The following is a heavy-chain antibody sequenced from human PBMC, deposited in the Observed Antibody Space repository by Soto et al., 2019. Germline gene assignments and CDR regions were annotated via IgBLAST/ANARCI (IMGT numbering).Heavy chain of an antibody. CDR1: GFTFSSYS. J-gene: IGHJ6*03. V-gene: IGHV3-21*01. Sequence: GGSLRLSCAASGFTFSSYSMNWVRQAPGKGLEWVSSISSSSSYITYADSVKGRFTISRDNAKNSLYLQMNSLRAEDTAVYYCARDERVVPAALGDYYMDVWGKGTTVTVSS. CDR3: ARDERVVPAALGDYYMDV. D-gene: IGHD2-2*01. CDR2: ISSSSSYI.